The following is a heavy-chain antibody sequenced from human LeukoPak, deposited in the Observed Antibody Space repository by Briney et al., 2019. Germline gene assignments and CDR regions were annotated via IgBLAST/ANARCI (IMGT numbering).Heavy chain of an antibody. CDR3: ARDNSVGGIAWWFDP. J-gene: IGHJ5*02. D-gene: IGHD1-26*01. CDR2: INPSGGST. V-gene: IGHV1-46*01. CDR1: GYTFTNYY. Sequence: ASVKVSCKASGYTFTNYYIHWVRQAPGQGLECMGIINPSGGSTSYAQKFQGRVTMTRDMSATTDYMELSSLTSEDTAVYYCARDNSVGGIAWWFDPWGQGTLVTVSS.